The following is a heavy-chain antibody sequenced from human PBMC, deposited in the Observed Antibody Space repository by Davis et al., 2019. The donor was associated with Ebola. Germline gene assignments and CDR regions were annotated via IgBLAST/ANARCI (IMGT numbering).Heavy chain of an antibody. CDR1: GYTFTNYA. J-gene: IGHJ6*02. D-gene: IGHD6-19*01. V-gene: IGHV7-4-1*02. Sequence: ASVKVSCKASGYTFTNYAINWVRQAPGQGLEWMGWINTNTGNPTYAQGLAGRCVISLDTSVSTAYLQISSLKAEDTAVYYCARFRGGGGGWFLGYFFYGMDVWGQGTTVTVSS. CDR3: ARFRGGGGGWFLGYFFYGMDV. CDR2: INTNTGNP.